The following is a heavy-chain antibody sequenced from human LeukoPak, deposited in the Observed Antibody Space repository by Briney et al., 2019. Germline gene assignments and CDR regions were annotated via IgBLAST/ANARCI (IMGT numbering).Heavy chain of an antibody. D-gene: IGHD3-16*01. CDR3: AKDQYDYVRGEFDY. Sequence: GGSLRLSCAASGFTFRNYVIHWVRQAPGKGLEWVAVTSSDLNVKLYADSVKGRFTISRDNSKNTLYLQMNSLRVEDTAVYYCAKDQYDYVRGEFDYWGQGTLVTVSS. V-gene: IGHV3-30*18. CDR1: GFTFRNYV. CDR2: TSSDLNVK. J-gene: IGHJ4*02.